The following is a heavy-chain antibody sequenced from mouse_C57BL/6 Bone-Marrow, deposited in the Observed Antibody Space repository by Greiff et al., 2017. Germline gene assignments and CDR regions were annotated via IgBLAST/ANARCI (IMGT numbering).Heavy chain of an antibody. CDR1: GFTFSSYA. J-gene: IGHJ4*01. CDR3: APNWSYYAMDY. CDR2: ISDGGSYT. V-gene: IGHV5-4*03. Sequence: DVKLQESGGGLVKPGGSLKLSCAASGFTFSSYAMSWVRQTPEKRLEWVATISDGGSYTYYPDNVKGRFTISRDNAKNNLYLQMSHLKSEDTAMYYCAPNWSYYAMDYWGQGTSVTVSS. D-gene: IGHD4-1*01.